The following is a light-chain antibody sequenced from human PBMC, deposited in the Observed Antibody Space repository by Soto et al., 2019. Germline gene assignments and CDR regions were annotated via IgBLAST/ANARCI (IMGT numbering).Light chain of an antibody. J-gene: IGKJ3*01. CDR1: QSINNRY. CDR2: AAS. V-gene: IGKV3-20*01. Sequence: EIVLTQSPGTLSLSPGERATLSCRASQSINNRYLAWYQQKPGQAPRLLIYAASSRATGIPDRFGGSGSGTIFTLTISRLEPDDFALYYCQQYGSSPGFTFGPGTKVDIK. CDR3: QQYGSSPGFT.